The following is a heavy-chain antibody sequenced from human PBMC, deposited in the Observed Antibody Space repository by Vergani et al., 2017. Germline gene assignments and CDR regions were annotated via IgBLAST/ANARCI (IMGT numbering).Heavy chain of an antibody. J-gene: IGHJ4*02. CDR1: GYSFTSYW. CDR2: IDPSDSYT. Sequence: EVQLVQSGAEVKKPGESLKISCKGSGYSFTSYWISWVRQMPGKGLEWMGRIDPSDSYTNYSPSFQGHVTISADKSISTAYLQWSSLKASDTAMYYCARLGATSERLLKSPDYWGQGTLVTVSS. CDR3: ARLGATSERLLKSPDY. V-gene: IGHV5-10-1*01.